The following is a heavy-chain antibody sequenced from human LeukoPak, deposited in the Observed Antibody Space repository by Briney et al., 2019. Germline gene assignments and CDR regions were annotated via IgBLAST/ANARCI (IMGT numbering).Heavy chain of an antibody. CDR3: AREKAEAVAGRKFDY. J-gene: IGHJ4*02. V-gene: IGHV3-11*06. Sequence: GGSLRLSCAASGFTFSDYYMSWIRQAPGKGLEWVSYISSSSYTNYADSVKGRFTISRDNAKNSLYLQMNSLRAEDTAVYYCAREKAEAVAGRKFDYWGQGTLVTVSS. CDR1: GFTFSDYY. D-gene: IGHD6-19*01. CDR2: ISSSSYT.